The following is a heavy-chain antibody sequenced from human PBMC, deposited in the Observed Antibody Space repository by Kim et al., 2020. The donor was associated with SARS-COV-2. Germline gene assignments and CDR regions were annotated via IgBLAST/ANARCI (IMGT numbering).Heavy chain of an antibody. Sequence: GGSLRLSCAASGFTFSSYGMHWVRQAPGKGLEWVAVISYDGSNKYYADSVKGRFTISRDNSKNTLYLQMNSLRAEDTALYYCAKDPQLLFYFDYWGQGTLVTVSS. J-gene: IGHJ4*02. CDR1: GFTFSSYG. V-gene: IGHV3-30*18. CDR3: AKDPQLLFYFDY. D-gene: IGHD2-2*01. CDR2: ISYDGSNK.